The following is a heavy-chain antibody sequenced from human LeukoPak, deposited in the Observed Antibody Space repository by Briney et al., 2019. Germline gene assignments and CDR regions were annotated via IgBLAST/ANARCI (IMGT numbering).Heavy chain of an antibody. CDR3: AGSPPYYDFWSGWLADYYYYMDV. CDR2: ISSSNSTI. Sequence: GGSLSLSCAASGFTFSSCSMNWVRQAPGQGLELESYISSSNSTIYYADYVKGRFTISRDNAKKSLYLQMNSLRAEDTAVYYCAGSPPYYDFWSGWLADYYYYMDVWGKGTTVTVSS. D-gene: IGHD3-3*01. J-gene: IGHJ6*03. CDR1: GFTFSSCS. V-gene: IGHV3-48*04.